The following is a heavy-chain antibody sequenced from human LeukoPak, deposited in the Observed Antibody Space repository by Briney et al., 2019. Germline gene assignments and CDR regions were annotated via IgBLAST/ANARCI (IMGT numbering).Heavy chain of an antibody. J-gene: IGHJ4*02. CDR3: ARDSALYSSGWLFDY. D-gene: IGHD6-19*01. CDR1: GGSISSGSYC. Sequence: PSETLSLTCTVSGGSISSGSYCWSWIRQPAGKGLEWIGRIYTSGSTNYNPSLKSRVTISVDTSKNQFSLKLSSVTAADTAVYYCARDSALYSSGWLFDYWGQGTLVTVSS. CDR2: IYTSGST. V-gene: IGHV4-61*02.